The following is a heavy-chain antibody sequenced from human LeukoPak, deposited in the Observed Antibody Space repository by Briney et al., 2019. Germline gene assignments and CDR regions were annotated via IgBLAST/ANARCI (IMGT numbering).Heavy chain of an antibody. D-gene: IGHD5-24*01. V-gene: IGHV4-39*01. J-gene: IGHJ4*02. Sequence: PSETLSLTCTVSGGSISSSSYYWGWIRQPPGKGLEWIGSIYYSGSTYYNPSLKSRVTISVGTSKNQFSLKLSSVTAADTAVYYCTRFYDKYGYYYFDYWGQGTLVTVPS. CDR3: TRFYDKYGYYYFDY. CDR1: GGSISSSSYY. CDR2: IYYSGST.